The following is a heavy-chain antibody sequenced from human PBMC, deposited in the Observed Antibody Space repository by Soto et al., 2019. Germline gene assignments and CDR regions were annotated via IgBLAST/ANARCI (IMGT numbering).Heavy chain of an antibody. Sequence: ASVKVSCKASGYTFTSYGISWVRQAPGQGLEWMGWISAYNGNTNYAQKLQGRVTMTTDASTSTAYMELRSLRSDDTAVYYCARARCSGGSCYSFSDYWGQGTLGTVSS. D-gene: IGHD2-15*01. J-gene: IGHJ4*02. CDR3: ARARCSGGSCYSFSDY. CDR2: ISAYNGNT. CDR1: GYTFTSYG. V-gene: IGHV1-18*04.